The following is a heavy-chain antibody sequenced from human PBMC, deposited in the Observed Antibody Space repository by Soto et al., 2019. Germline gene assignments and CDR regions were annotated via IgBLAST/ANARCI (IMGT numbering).Heavy chain of an antibody. V-gene: IGHV4-4*07. CDR3: ARDLSGTGLDI. D-gene: IGHD1-26*01. Sequence: QLQLHESGPGLVKPSETLSLTCNVSGDSIGRFYWSWIRQSAGKGLEWIGRVYSTGGVTYNPALQGRVTISLDRSNNHVSLEMNSVTAAETAVYFCARDLSGTGLDIWGRGTRVSVSS. J-gene: IGHJ6*02. CDR2: VYSTGGV. CDR1: GDSIGRFY.